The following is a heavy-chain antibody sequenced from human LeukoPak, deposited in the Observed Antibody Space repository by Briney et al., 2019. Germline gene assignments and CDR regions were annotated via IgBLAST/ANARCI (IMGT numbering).Heavy chain of an antibody. Sequence: GRSLRLSCAASGFTFSRHGMHWVRQAPGKGLEWVAVIGDTGRAKYYADDVAGRFTISRDNSKNMLFLQLGSVRADDSVIYYCAVDLAHGVPDYFDYWGQGTLVTVSS. J-gene: IGHJ4*02. D-gene: IGHD2-8*01. CDR1: GFTFSRHG. V-gene: IGHV3-30*03. CDR3: AVDLAHGVPDYFDY. CDR2: IGDTGRAK.